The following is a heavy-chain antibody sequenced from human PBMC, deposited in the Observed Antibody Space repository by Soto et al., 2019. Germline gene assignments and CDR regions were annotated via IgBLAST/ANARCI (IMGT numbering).Heavy chain of an antibody. Sequence: QVQLVQSGAEVKKPGSSVKVSCKASRGTFSSYAISWVRQAPGQGLEWMGGFIPIFGAANYAQKFQGRVTIPADESTSTAYMELSSLRSEDTAVYYCARHVPAAGYYYGMDVWGQGTTVTVSS. CDR2: FIPIFGAA. CDR1: RGTFSSYA. V-gene: IGHV1-69*12. J-gene: IGHJ6*02. CDR3: ARHVPAAGYYYGMDV. D-gene: IGHD2-2*01.